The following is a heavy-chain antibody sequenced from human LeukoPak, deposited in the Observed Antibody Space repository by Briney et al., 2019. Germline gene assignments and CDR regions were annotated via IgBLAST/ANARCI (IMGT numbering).Heavy chain of an antibody. CDR2: ISTSGST. CDR3: ATNESGYSYGDDAFDI. D-gene: IGHD5-18*01. V-gene: IGHV4-61*02. Sequence: SQTLSLTCIVSGGSISSGNYYWSWIRQPAGKGLEWIGRISTSGSTNYTPSLKSRVTISVDTSKNQFSLKLSSVTAADTAVYYCATNESGYSYGDDAFDIWGQGTMVTVSS. CDR1: GGSISSGNYY. J-gene: IGHJ3*02.